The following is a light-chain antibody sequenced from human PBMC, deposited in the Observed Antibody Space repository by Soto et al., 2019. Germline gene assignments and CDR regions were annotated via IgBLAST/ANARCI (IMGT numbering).Light chain of an antibody. CDR3: SSYAGSNNFVV. V-gene: IGLV2-8*01. Sequence: QSALTQPPSASGSPGQSVTISCSGTSSDVGGYNYVSWHQHHPGKAPKLMIYEVTKRPSGVPGRFSASKSGNTASLTVSGLQAEDEADYYCSSYAGSNNFVVFGGGTKLTVL. J-gene: IGLJ2*01. CDR2: EVT. CDR1: SSDVGGYNY.